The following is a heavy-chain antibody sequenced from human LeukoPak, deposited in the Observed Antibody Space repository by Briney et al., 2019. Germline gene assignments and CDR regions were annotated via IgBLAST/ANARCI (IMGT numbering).Heavy chain of an antibody. D-gene: IGHD3-3*01. J-gene: IGHJ5*02. Sequence: ASVKVSCKASGYTFTGYYIHWVRQAPGQGLEWMGWISPDSGGTNYAQKFQGRVTMTGDTSISTAYMERSRLRSDDTAVYYCAREVTIFGVVTAWGQGTLVTVSS. V-gene: IGHV1-2*02. CDR2: ISPDSGGT. CDR3: AREVTIFGVVTA. CDR1: GYTFTGYY.